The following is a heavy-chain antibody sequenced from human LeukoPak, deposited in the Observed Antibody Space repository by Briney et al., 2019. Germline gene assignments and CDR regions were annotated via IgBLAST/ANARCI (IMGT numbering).Heavy chain of an antibody. CDR2: IIPILGIA. J-gene: IGHJ5*02. Sequence: SVKVSCKASGGTFSSYAISWVRQAPGQGLEWMGRIIPILGIANYAQKLQGRVTMTTDTSTSTAYMELRSLRSDDTAVYYCARDERDYGECWFGPWGQGTLVTVSS. D-gene: IGHD4-17*01. V-gene: IGHV1-69*04. CDR1: GGTFSSYA. CDR3: ARDERDYGECWFGP.